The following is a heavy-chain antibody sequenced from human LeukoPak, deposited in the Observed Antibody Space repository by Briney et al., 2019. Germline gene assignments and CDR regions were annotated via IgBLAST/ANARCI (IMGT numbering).Heavy chain of an antibody. CDR1: GGSISSYY. D-gene: IGHD6-19*01. Sequence: PSETLSLTCTVSGGSISSYYWSWIRQPAGKGLEWIGRIYTSGSTNYNPSLKSRVTISVDTSKNQFSLKLSSVTAADTAVYYCARAWFSRIAVALFDPWGQGTLVTVSS. J-gene: IGHJ5*02. CDR2: IYTSGST. CDR3: ARAWFSRIAVALFDP. V-gene: IGHV4-4*07.